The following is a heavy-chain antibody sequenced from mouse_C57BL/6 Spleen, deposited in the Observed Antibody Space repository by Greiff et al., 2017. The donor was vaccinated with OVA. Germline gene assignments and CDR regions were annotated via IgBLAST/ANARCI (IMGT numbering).Heavy chain of an antibody. CDR2: INPGSGGT. Sequence: QVQLQQSGAELVRPGTSVKVSCKASGYAFTNYLIEWVKQRPGQGLEWIGVINPGSGGTNYNEKFKGKATLTADKSSSTAYMQLSSLTSEDSAVYFCARGDYGKGGFAYWGQGTLVTVSA. CDR3: ARGDYGKGGFAY. J-gene: IGHJ3*01. D-gene: IGHD1-2*01. V-gene: IGHV1-54*01. CDR1: GYAFTNYL.